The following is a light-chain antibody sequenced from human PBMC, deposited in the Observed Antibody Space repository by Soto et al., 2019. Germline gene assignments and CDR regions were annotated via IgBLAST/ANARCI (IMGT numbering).Light chain of an antibody. Sequence: DIQLTQSPSSLSASVGDRITISCRASQSISRNLNWYQQMPGKAPNLLIYAARDLQSGVPGRFSGSGSGTEFNLTISSLLPEDLATYYCQQSHSTPYTFGQGTKLEI. V-gene: IGKV1-39*01. CDR2: AAR. CDR3: QQSHSTPYT. CDR1: QSISRN. J-gene: IGKJ2*01.